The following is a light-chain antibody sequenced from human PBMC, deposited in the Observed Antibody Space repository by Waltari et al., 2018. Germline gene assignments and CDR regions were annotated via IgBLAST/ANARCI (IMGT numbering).Light chain of an antibody. V-gene: IGLV2-14*03. CDR3: TSWTGSNAYA. Sequence: QSALTQPASVSGSPGQSITISCTGTSSDIGSYKYVSWYQQPPGKAPKVLIFHVSNLPSEVSDRFSCSKSGNTASLTISGLQAEDEADYYCTSWTGSNAYAFGTGTKVTVL. CDR2: HVS. J-gene: IGLJ1*01. CDR1: SSDIGSYKY.